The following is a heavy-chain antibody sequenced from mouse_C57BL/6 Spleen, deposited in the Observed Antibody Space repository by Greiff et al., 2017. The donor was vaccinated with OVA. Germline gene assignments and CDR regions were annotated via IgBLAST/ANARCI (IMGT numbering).Heavy chain of an antibody. Sequence: VQLQQSGPELVKPGASVKISCKASGYTFTDYYMNWVKQSHGKSLEWIGDINTNNGGTSYNQKFKGKATLTVDKSSSTAYMELRSLTSEDSAVYYCARDWDDYWGQGTTLTVSS. D-gene: IGHD4-1*01. CDR2: INTNNGGT. CDR1: GYTFTDYY. J-gene: IGHJ2*01. V-gene: IGHV1-26*01. CDR3: ARDWDDY.